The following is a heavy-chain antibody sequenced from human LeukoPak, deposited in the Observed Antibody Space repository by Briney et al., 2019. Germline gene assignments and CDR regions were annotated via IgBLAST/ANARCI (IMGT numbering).Heavy chain of an antibody. CDR3: ARDTGSSPGDY. CDR2: ISSSSSTI. CDR1: GFTFSSYS. Sequence: GGSLRLSCAASGFTFSSYSMNWVRQAPGKGLEWVSYISSSSSTIYYADSVKGRFTISRDNAKNSLYLQMNSLRAEDTAVYYCARDTGSSPGDYWGQGTLVTVSS. D-gene: IGHD1-26*01. V-gene: IGHV3-48*01. J-gene: IGHJ4*02.